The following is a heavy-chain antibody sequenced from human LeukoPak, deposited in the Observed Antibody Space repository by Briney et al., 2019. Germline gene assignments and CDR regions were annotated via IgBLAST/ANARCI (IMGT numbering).Heavy chain of an antibody. CDR3: ARRSAYYYDSSAAFDI. V-gene: IGHV4-59*08. CDR2: IYYSGST. CDR1: GGSISIYY. J-gene: IGHJ3*02. D-gene: IGHD3-22*01. Sequence: SETLSLTCTVSGGSISIYYWSWIRQPPGKGLEWIGYIYYSGSTNYNPSLKSRVTISVDTSKNQFSLKLSSVTAADTAVYYCARRSAYYYDSSAAFDIWGQGTMVTVSS.